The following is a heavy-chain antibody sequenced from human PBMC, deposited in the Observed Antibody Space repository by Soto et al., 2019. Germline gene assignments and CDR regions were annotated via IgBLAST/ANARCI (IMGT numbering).Heavy chain of an antibody. CDR1: GFTFRTYA. V-gene: IGHV3-23*01. CDR2: ITVSGEPT. D-gene: IGHD5-12*01. CDR3: GNKEGDGYIYGYYYYYRMAV. Sequence: GGSRRLSCAASGFTFRTYAMSWLRPAPGWGLELVSAITVSGEPTYYADSVKGRVTISRDDSKKTLYLEMNNLRSEHTAVYFYGNKEGDGYIYGYYYYYRMAVWRQGSTVTVSS. J-gene: IGHJ6*02.